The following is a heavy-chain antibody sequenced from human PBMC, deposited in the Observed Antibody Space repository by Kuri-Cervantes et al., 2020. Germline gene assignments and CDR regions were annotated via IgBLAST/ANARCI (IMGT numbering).Heavy chain of an antibody. V-gene: IGHV3-9*01. CDR2: ISWNSGSI. J-gene: IGHJ6*02. Sequence: GGSLRLSCAASGFTFDDYAMHWVRQAPGKGLEWVSGISWNSGSIGYADSVKGRFTISRDNSKKTLYLQMTSLTTEDTAVYYCAREYSGSYSRYYGMDVWGQGTTVTVSS. CDR3: AREYSGSYSRYYGMDV. CDR1: GFTFDDYA. D-gene: IGHD1-26*01.